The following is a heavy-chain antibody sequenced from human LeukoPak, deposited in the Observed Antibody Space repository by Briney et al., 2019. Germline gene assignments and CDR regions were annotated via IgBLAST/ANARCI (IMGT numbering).Heavy chain of an antibody. CDR3: ARGGDSSIRSWFDP. CDR2: INHSGST. D-gene: IGHD6-13*01. V-gene: IGHV4-34*01. Sequence: SETLSLTCAVYGGSFSGYYWSWIRQPPGKGLEWIGEINHSGSTNYNPSLKSRVTISVDTSKNQFSLKLSSVTAADTAVYYCARGGDSSIRSWFDPWGQGTLVTVYS. CDR1: GGSFSGYY. J-gene: IGHJ5*02.